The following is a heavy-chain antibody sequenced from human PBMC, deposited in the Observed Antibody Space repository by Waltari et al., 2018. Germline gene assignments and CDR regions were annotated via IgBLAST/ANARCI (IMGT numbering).Heavy chain of an antibody. Sequence: EVQLVESGGGLVQPGRSLRLSCAASGFTFDDYAMHWVRQAPGKGLEWVSGIGRNSDRIGYADSVKGRFTSSRDNAKNSLYLQMNSLRAEDTALYFCAKDGTTLKNYYGLDVWGQGTTVTVSS. D-gene: IGHD4-4*01. CDR1: GFTFDDYA. J-gene: IGHJ6*02. V-gene: IGHV3-9*01. CDR3: AKDGTTLKNYYGLDV. CDR2: IGRNSDRI.